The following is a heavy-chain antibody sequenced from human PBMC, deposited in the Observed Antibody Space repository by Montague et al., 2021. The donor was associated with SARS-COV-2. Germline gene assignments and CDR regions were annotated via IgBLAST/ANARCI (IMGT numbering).Heavy chain of an antibody. D-gene: IGHD2-15*01. J-gene: IGHJ4*02. Sequence: SETLSLTCTVSGGSISSSSYYWGWIRQPPGKELEWIGCIYYSGSTYYNPSLKSRVTISVDTSKNQFSLKLSSVTAADTAVYYCARLASGWWELTLDYWGQGTLVTVSS. V-gene: IGHV4-39*01. CDR3: ARLASGWWELTLDY. CDR2: IYYSGST. CDR1: GGSISSSSYY.